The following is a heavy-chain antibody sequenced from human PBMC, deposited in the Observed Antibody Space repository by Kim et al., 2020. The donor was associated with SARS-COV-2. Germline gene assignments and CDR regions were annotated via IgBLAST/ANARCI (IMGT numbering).Heavy chain of an antibody. CDR2: IYYSGST. D-gene: IGHD2-2*01. CDR3: ARVWVHRSTSFLKHFDY. Sequence: SETLSLTCTVSGGSISSGGYYWSWIRQHPGKGLEWIGYIYYSGSTYYNPSLKSRVTISVDTSKNQFSLKLSSVTAADTAVYYCARVWVHRSTSFLKHFDYWGQGTLGTVSS. J-gene: IGHJ4*02. CDR1: GGSISSGGYY. V-gene: IGHV4-31*03.